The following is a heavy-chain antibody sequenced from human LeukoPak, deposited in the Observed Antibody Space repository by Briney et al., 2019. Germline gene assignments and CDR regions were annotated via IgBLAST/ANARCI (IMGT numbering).Heavy chain of an antibody. V-gene: IGHV3-23*01. D-gene: IGHD3-9*01. Sequence: GESLRLSCAASGFTFISYAMSWVRQAPGKGLEWVSAISGSGGDTYYADSVKGRFTISRDNSKNTLYLQMNSLRAEDTAVYYCAKVIFYVDYWGQGTLVTVSS. CDR3: AKVIFYVDY. CDR1: GFTFISYA. CDR2: ISGSGGDT. J-gene: IGHJ4*02.